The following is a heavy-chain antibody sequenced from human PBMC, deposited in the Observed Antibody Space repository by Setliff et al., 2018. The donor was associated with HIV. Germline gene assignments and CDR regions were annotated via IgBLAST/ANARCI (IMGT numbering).Heavy chain of an antibody. D-gene: IGHD2-15*01. V-gene: IGHV1-69*13. J-gene: IGHJ6*03. CDR1: GGSFSNYA. CDR3: ARMDVESGGSPKFYMDV. Sequence: GASVKVSCKASGGSFSNYAISWVRQAPGQGLEWMGGIIPILGTANYAQKFQDRVTIIADESGTAYMELSSLRSEDTAIYYCARMDVESGGSPKFYMDVWGKGTTVTVSS. CDR2: IIPILGTA.